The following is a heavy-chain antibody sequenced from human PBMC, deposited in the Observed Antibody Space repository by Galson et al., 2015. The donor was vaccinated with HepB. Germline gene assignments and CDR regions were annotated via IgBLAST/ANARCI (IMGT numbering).Heavy chain of an antibody. CDR2: IDWDDDK. Sequence: PALVKPTQTLTLTCTFSGFSLSTSGMCVSWIRQPPGKALEWLARIDWDDDKYYSTSLKTRLTISKDTSKNQVVLTMTNMDPVDAATYYCARDAVAGMYYFDYWGQGTLVTVSS. V-gene: IGHV2-70*11. J-gene: IGHJ4*02. CDR3: ARDAVAGMYYFDY. D-gene: IGHD6-19*01. CDR1: GFSLSTSGMC.